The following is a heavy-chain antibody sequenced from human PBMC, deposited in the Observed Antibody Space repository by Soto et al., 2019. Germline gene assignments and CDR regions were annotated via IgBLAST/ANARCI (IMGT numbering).Heavy chain of an antibody. CDR2: IYYSGST. CDR3: ARHPSDFWFDP. D-gene: IGHD2-21*02. CDR1: GGSISSGDYY. J-gene: IGHJ5*02. V-gene: IGHV4-30-4*01. Sequence: SETLSVTCTVSGGSISSGDYYWSWIRQPPGKGLEWIGYIYYSGSTYYNPSLKSRVTVSVDTSKNQFSLKLSSVTAADTAVYYCARHPSDFWFDPWGQGTLVTVSS.